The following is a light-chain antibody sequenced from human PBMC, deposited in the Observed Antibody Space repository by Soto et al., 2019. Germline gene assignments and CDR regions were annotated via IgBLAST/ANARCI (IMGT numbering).Light chain of an antibody. J-gene: IGKJ5*01. V-gene: IGKV3-11*01. Sequence: EIVLTQSPSTLSFSPWESSTLSFRASQSVSSYLAWYQQKPGQAPRLLIYDASNRATGIPARFSGSGSGTDFTLTISSLEPEDFAVYYCQQRSNWPLITFGQGTRLEI. CDR1: QSVSSY. CDR2: DAS. CDR3: QQRSNWPLIT.